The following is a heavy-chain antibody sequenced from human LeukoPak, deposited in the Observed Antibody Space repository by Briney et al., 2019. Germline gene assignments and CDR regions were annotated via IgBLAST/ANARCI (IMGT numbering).Heavy chain of an antibody. CDR3: ATEPSRSYSFDHLDF. V-gene: IGHV1-69*04. CDR1: GGTFNNYA. D-gene: IGHD5-12*01. CDR2: VVPMFGIR. J-gene: IGHJ4*02. Sequence: SVKVSCKTSGGTFNNYAISWVRQAPGQGLEWMGRVVPMFGIRNYPQTFRGRVNITADKATNTVYMELRSLRAEDTAIYYCATEPSRSYSFDHLDFWGLGTPVTVSS.